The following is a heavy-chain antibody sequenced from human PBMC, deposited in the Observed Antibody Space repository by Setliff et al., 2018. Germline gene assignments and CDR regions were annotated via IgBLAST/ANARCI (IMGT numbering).Heavy chain of an antibody. CDR1: GYTFTSYY. D-gene: IGHD5-12*01. CDR3: ATGSSRGYSGYPRPYGMDV. J-gene: IGHJ6*02. CDR2: INPSGGST. V-gene: IGHV1-46*01. Sequence: GASVKVSCKASGYTFTSYYMHWVRQAPGQGLEWMGIINPSGGSTSYAQKFQGRVTMTRDTSTSTVYMELSSLRSEDTAVYYCATGSSRGYSGYPRPYGMDVWGQGTTVTVSS.